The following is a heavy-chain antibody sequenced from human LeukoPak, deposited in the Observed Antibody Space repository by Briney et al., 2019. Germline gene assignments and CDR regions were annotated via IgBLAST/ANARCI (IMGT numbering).Heavy chain of an antibody. J-gene: IGHJ4*02. CDR3: ARDPQSSFWSGYYWDY. V-gene: IGHV1-46*01. CDR2: INPSGGST. CDR1: GYTFTSYY. Sequence: ASVKVSCKASGYTFTSYYTHWVRQAPGQGLEWMGIINPSGGSTTYAQKFQGRVTMTRDTSTSIAYMELSSLRSEDTAVYYCARDPQSSFWSGYYWDYWGQGTLVTVSS. D-gene: IGHD3-3*01.